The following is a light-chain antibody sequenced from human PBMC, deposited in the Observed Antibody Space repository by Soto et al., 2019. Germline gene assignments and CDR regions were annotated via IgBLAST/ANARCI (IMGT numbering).Light chain of an antibody. CDR3: GTWDSXLSAGGV. CDR2: ENN. V-gene: IGLV1-51*02. J-gene: IGLJ1*01. Sequence: QSVLTQPPSVSAAPGQKVTISCSGSSSNIGNNYVSWYQQLPGTAPKLLIYENNKRPSGIPDRFSGSKSGTSATLGITGLQTGDEADYYCGTWDSXLSAGGVFGTGTKVTVL. CDR1: SSNIGNNY.